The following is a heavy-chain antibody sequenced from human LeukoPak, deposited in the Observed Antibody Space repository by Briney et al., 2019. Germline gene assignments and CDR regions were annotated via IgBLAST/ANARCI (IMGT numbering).Heavy chain of an antibody. CDR2: LNPNTPGT. V-gene: IGHV1-2*02. CDR3: ARGGDYYYDSSGYYSPEAFDI. D-gene: IGHD3-22*01. J-gene: IGHJ3*02. Sequence: ASVKVSCKASGYTFTGYYMHWVRQAPGQGLECLGSLNPNTPGTNYAQKFQGRVTMTRDTSISTAYVELSRLRSDDTAVYYCARGGDYYYDSSGYYSPEAFDIWGQGTMVTVSS. CDR1: GYTFTGYY.